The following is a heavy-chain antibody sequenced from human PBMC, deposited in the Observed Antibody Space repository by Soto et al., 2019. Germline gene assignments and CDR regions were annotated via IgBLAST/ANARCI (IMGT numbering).Heavy chain of an antibody. Sequence: QVQLQQWGAGLLKPSETLSLTCAVYGGSFSGYYWSWIRQPPGKGLEWFGEINHSGSTNYNPSLKSRVTISVDTSKNQCSLKLSSVTAANTAVYYCARGRATGGEAFDYWGQGTLVTVSS. J-gene: IGHJ4*02. CDR3: ARGRATGGEAFDY. V-gene: IGHV4-34*01. D-gene: IGHD1-26*01. CDR1: GGSFSGYY. CDR2: INHSGST.